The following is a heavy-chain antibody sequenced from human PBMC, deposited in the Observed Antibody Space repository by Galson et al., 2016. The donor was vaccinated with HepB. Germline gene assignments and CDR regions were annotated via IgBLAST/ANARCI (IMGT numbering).Heavy chain of an antibody. CDR1: GGSLSSDNYF. D-gene: IGHD1-26*01. V-gene: IGHV4-61*01. CDR3: ARDQHGSYMPH. Sequence: SETLSLTCTVSGGSLSSDNYFWSWVRQPPGKGLEWIGFIKDTGNTNCNPPLKSRVTISIDRSKNQFSLKLSSVTAADTAVYYCARDQHGSYMPHWGLGTLVIVSS. J-gene: IGHJ4*02. CDR2: IKDTGNT.